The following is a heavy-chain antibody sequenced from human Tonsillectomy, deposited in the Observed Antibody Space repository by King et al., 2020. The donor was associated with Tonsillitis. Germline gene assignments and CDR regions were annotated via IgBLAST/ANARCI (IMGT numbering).Heavy chain of an antibody. D-gene: IGHD6-19*01. CDR2: IYTSGST. J-gene: IGHJ4*02. Sequence: PLQESGPGLVKPSQTLSLTCTVSGGSISSGSYYWSWIRQPAGKGLEWIGRIYTSGSTNYNPSLKSRVTISVDTSKNQFSLKLSSVTAADTAVYYCASLGDSSGWYAFDYWGQGTLVTVSS. CDR3: ASLGDSSGWYAFDY. V-gene: IGHV4-61*02. CDR1: GGSISSGSYY.